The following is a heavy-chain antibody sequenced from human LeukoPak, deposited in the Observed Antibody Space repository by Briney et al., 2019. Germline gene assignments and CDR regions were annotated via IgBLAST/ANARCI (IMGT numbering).Heavy chain of an antibody. V-gene: IGHV3-21*01. Sequence: GGSLTLLCAPSGLTLSRYRMLWVRQPPGKGLEWVSSISSSSSYKYYGDSVKGRFTISRDNANNSLYLQMNSLRGEDTAVYYCARYGRTDVTGTTLSPFYYYYYMDVWGEGTTVTVSS. J-gene: IGHJ6*03. D-gene: IGHD1-20*01. CDR2: ISSSSSYK. CDR3: ARYGRTDVTGTTLSPFYYYYYMDV. CDR1: GLTLSRYR.